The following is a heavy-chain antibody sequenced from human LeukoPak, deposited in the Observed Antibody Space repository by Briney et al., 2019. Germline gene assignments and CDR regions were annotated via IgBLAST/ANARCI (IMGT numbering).Heavy chain of an antibody. J-gene: IGHJ3*02. CDR3: ARLDSSLTDAFDI. CDR1: GYSFTTYW. V-gene: IGHV5-51*01. CDR2: IFPGDSDT. D-gene: IGHD6-6*01. Sequence: GESLKISCKGSGYSFTTYWIGWVRQMPGKGLEWMGIIFPGDSDTRYSPSFQGQVTISVDKSISTAYLQWSSLKASDTAMYYCARLDSSLTDAFDIWGQGTMITVSS.